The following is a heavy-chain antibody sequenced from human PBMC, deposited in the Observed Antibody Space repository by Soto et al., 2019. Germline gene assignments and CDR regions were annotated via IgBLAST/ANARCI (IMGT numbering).Heavy chain of an antibody. CDR3: ARLRGRDGYNWGLDY. V-gene: IGHV4-39*01. D-gene: IGHD5-12*01. CDR2: IYYSGTT. Sequence: QLQLQESGPGLVKPSETLSLTCTVSGGSISSSSYYWGWIRQPPGKGLEWIGPIYYSGTTYYNPDLKTRVTISVDTSKNQFSLKLSSVTAADTAVYYCARLRGRDGYNWGLDYWGQGTLVTVSS. J-gene: IGHJ4*02. CDR1: GGSISSSSYY.